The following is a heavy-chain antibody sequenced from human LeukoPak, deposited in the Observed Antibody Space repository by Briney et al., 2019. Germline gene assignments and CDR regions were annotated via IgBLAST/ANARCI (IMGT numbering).Heavy chain of an antibody. CDR3: ARTSIAAHTLDY. CDR1: GYTFTSYG. J-gene: IGHJ4*02. V-gene: IGHV1-18*01. D-gene: IGHD6-13*01. Sequence: ASVKVSCTASGYTFTSYGISWVRQAPGQGLEGMGWISAYNGNTNYAQKLQGRVTMTTDTSTSTAYMELRSLRSDDTAVYYCARTSIAAHTLDYWGQGTLVTVSS. CDR2: ISAYNGNT.